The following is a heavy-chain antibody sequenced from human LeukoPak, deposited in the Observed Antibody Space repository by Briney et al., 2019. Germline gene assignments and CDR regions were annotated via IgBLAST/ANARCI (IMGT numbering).Heavy chain of an antibody. CDR2: INPSGGST. D-gene: IGHD3-22*01. V-gene: IGHV1-46*01. CDR1: AYTFTSYY. CDR3: ARGGSVIVVVIDLDY. Sequence: ASVKVSCKASAYTFTSYYMHWVRQAPGQGLEGMGIINPSGGSTSYAQKFQGRVTMTRDTSTSTVYMELSSLRSEDTAVYYCARGGSVIVVVIDLDYWGQGTLVTVSS. J-gene: IGHJ4*02.